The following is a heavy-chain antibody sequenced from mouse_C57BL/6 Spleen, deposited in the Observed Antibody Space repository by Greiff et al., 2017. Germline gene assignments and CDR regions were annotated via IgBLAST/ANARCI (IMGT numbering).Heavy chain of an antibody. V-gene: IGHV1-18*01. D-gene: IGHD4-1*01. J-gene: IGHJ1*03. Sequence: EVQLQQSGPELVKPGASVKIPCKASGYTFTDYNMDWVKQSHGKSLEWIGDINPNNGGTIYNQKFKGKATLTVDKSSSTTYMELRSLPSEDTAVYYCARLTGTWYFDVWGTGTTVTVSS. CDR2: INPNNGGT. CDR1: GYTFTDYN. CDR3: ARLTGTWYFDV.